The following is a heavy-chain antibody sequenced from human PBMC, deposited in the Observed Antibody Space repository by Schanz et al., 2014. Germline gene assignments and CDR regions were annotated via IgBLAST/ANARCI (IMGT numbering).Heavy chain of an antibody. CDR3: ARGRGFYDY. V-gene: IGHV1-46*01. CDR1: GYTFTTYY. CDR2: INPSGGST. D-gene: IGHD3-10*01. Sequence: QVQLLQSGAEVKKPGASMKVSCKASGYTFTTYYMLWVRQAPGQGLEWMGMINPSGGSTTYAQKFQGRVTITADKSTSTAYMELSSLRSEDTAVYYCARGRGFYDYWGQGTLVTVSS. J-gene: IGHJ4*02.